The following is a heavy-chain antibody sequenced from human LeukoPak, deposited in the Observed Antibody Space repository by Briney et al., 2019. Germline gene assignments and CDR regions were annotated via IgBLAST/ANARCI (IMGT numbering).Heavy chain of an antibody. V-gene: IGHV1-69*04. Sequence: SVKVSCEASGGTFSSYTISWVRQAPGQGLEWMGRIIPILGIANYAQKFQGRVTITADKSTSTAYMELSSLRSEDTAVYYCAREPLGHYFDYWGQGTLVTVSS. CDR3: AREPLGHYFDY. J-gene: IGHJ4*02. CDR2: IIPILGIA. CDR1: GGTFSSYT. D-gene: IGHD1-26*01.